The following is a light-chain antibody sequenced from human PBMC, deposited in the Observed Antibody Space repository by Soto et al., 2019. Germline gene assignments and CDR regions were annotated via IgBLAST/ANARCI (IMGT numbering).Light chain of an antibody. V-gene: IGKV3-20*01. CDR2: GAS. J-gene: IGKJ2*01. Sequence: EIVLTQSPGTLSLSPGERATLSCRASQSVSSSYLAWYQQKPGQAPRLLIYGASSRATGIPDRFSGSGFGTDFTLTISRLEPEDFAVYYCQQHGSSPRTFGQGTKLEIK. CDR3: QQHGSSPRT. CDR1: QSVSSSY.